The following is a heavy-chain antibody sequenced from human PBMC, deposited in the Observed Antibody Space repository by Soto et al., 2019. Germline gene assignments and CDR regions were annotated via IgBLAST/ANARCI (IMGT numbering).Heavy chain of an antibody. CDR3: ARIVESGYGRRTYFDY. D-gene: IGHD5-12*01. CDR1: GYIFTSYA. V-gene: IGHV1-18*01. CDR2: ISAYNGNT. Sequence: ASVKVSCKASGYIFTSYAISWVRQAPGQGLEWMGWISAYNGNTKFAQKFQGRVTMTIDTSTSTAYMELRSLRSDDTAVYYCARIVESGYGRRTYFDYWGQGTLVTVS. J-gene: IGHJ4*02.